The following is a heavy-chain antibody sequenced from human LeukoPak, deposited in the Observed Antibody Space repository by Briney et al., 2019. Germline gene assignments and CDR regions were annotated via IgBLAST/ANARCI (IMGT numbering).Heavy chain of an antibody. CDR3: ARDVGATTSATFDL. D-gene: IGHD1-26*01. Sequence: GGSLRLSCDASGFTFSDYYMTWIRQAPGKGLERISYITSSGTSTYYPVSVRGRFTISRDNARNSVYLQMKYLRADDTAVYYCARDVGATTSATFDLWGQGTMVTVSS. J-gene: IGHJ3*01. CDR2: ITSSGTST. V-gene: IGHV3-11*01. CDR1: GFTFSDYY.